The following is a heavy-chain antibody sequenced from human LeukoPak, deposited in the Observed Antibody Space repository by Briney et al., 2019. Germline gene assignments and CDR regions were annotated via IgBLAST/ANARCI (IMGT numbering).Heavy chain of an antibody. CDR1: GLTFDDYG. CDR2: INWNGGST. J-gene: IGHJ4*02. Sequence: GGSLRLSCAASGLTFDDYGMSWVRQAPGKGLEWVSGINWNGGSTGYADSVKGRFTISRDNSKNTLYLQMNSLRAEDTAVYYCARGPKVPAPTYYFDYWGQGTVVTVSS. V-gene: IGHV3-20*04. CDR3: ARGPKVPAPTYYFDY. D-gene: IGHD2-2*01.